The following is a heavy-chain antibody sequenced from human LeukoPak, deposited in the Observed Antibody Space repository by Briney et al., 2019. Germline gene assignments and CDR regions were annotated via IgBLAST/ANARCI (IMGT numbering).Heavy chain of an antibody. CDR2: IYYSGST. V-gene: IGHV4-39*01. J-gene: IGHJ5*02. CDR3: ARHEYSGSYYGLSWFDP. Sequence: PSETLSLTCTVSGGSISSSSYYWRWIRQPRGKGLEWIASIYYSGSTYYNPSLKSRVTISVDTSKNQLSLKLSSLTAADTAVYYCARHEYSGSYYGLSWFDPWGQGTLVTVSS. D-gene: IGHD1-26*01. CDR1: GGSISSSSYY.